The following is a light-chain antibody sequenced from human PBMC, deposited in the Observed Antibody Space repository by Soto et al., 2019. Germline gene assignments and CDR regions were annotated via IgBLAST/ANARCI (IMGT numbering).Light chain of an antibody. V-gene: IGLV1-51*02. CDR1: SSKIANYY. CDR2: ENN. Sequence: QSLLTQPPPVSAAPGQKVTLSCSGSSSKIANYYVSWFQQLPGTAPKLLIYENNKRPSGIPGRFSGSKSGTSATLGITGLQTGDGADYYCGTWDSSLSGFVFGTGTKVTVL. CDR3: GTWDSSLSGFV. J-gene: IGLJ1*01.